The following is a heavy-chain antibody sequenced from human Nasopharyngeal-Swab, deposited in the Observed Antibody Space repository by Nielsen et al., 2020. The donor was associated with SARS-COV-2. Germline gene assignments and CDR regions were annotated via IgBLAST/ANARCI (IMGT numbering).Heavy chain of an antibody. D-gene: IGHD2-2*01. V-gene: IGHV3-21*01. CDR2: ISSSSSYI. CDR3: ARDPTSTNIVVVPAANKGAFDI. J-gene: IGHJ3*02. Sequence: GESLKISCAASGFTFSSYAMNWVRQAPGKGLEWVSSISSSSSYIYYADSVKGRFTISRDNAKNSLYLQMNSLRAEDTAVYYCARDPTSTNIVVVPAANKGAFDIWGQGTTVTVSS. CDR1: GFTFSSYA.